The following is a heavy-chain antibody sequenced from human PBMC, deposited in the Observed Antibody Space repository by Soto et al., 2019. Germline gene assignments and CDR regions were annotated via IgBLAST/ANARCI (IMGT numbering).Heavy chain of an antibody. CDR1: GDTFTGYY. V-gene: IGHV1-2*02. CDR3: ARVPPGVYDSSRYYYGMDV. J-gene: IGHJ6*02. Sequence: DSVKVSCKDSGDTFTGYYRHWVRQAPGQGLEWMGWINPNSGGTNYAQKFPGRVTMTSDTSISTAYMELSRLRSDDTAVYYCARVPPGVYDSSRYYYGMDVWGQGTTVTVSS. CDR2: INPNSGGT. D-gene: IGHD3-22*01.